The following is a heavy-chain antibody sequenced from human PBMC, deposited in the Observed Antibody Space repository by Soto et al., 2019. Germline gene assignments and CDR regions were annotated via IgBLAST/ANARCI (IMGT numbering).Heavy chain of an antibody. J-gene: IGHJ4*02. Sequence: EVQLVESGGGLVQPGGSLRLSCAASGFTFSNYWMHWVRQAPGKGLVWVSRIESDGSTTSYADSVKGRFTISRDNAKNTLYLQVNSLRAEDTAVYYCARGYGAGDMLPFDYWGQGTLVTVAS. CDR2: IESDGSTT. CDR3: ARGYGAGDMLPFDY. CDR1: GFTFSNYW. V-gene: IGHV3-74*01. D-gene: IGHD3-16*01.